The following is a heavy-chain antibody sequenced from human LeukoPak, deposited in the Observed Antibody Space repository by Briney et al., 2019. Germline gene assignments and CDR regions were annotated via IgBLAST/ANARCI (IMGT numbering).Heavy chain of an antibody. V-gene: IGHV4-31*03. Sequence: SETLSLTCTVSGGSISSGGYYWSSIRQQPGKGLEWIGYIYYSGSTYYNPSLKSRVTISVYTSKNQFSLRLTSVTAADTAVYYCARVQVGFFDYWGQGTLV. CDR3: ARVQVGFFDY. CDR1: GGSISSGGYY. J-gene: IGHJ4*02. D-gene: IGHD1-26*01. CDR2: IYYSGST.